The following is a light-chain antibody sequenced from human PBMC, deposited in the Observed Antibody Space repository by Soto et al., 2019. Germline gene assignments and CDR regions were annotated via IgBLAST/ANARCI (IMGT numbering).Light chain of an antibody. CDR3: SSYAGSNNLGV. CDR2: EVS. Sequence: QSVLTQPPSASGSHGQSVTISCTGTSSDVGGYNYVSWYQQHPGKAPKLMLYEVSKRPSGVPDRFSGSKSGNTASLTVSGLQAEDEADYYCSSYAGSNNLGVFGTGTKVTVL. CDR1: SSDVGGYNY. J-gene: IGLJ1*01. V-gene: IGLV2-8*01.